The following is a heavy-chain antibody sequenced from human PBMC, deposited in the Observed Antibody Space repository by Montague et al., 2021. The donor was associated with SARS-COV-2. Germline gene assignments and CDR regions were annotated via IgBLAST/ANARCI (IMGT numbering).Heavy chain of an antibody. CDR2: VYYSGYT. D-gene: IGHD4-17*01. V-gene: IGHV4-39*01. Sequence: SETLSLTCTVSGDSVSSSGHYWGWIRRPPGKGLEWLGIVYYSGYTYYNPSVKGRVTISIDASKNQFSLKLNSLTATDTAIYHCARRRLREDYFDFWGQGTLLTVSS. J-gene: IGHJ4*02. CDR1: GDSVSSSGHY. CDR3: ARRRLREDYFDF.